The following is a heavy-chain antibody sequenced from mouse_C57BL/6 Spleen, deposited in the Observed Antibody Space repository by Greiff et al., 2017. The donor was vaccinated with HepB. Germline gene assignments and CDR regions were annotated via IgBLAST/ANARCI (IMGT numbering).Heavy chain of an antibody. Sequence: VQLQQSGPGMVKPSQSLSLTCTVTGYSITSGYDWHWIRHFPGNKLEWMGYISYSGSTNYNPSLKSRISITHDTSKNHFFLKLNSVTTEDTATYYCARDLGGLRGGMDYWGQGTSVTVSS. CDR1: GYSITSGYD. J-gene: IGHJ4*01. V-gene: IGHV3-1*01. CDR2: ISYSGST. D-gene: IGHD1-1*01. CDR3: ARDLGGLRGGMDY.